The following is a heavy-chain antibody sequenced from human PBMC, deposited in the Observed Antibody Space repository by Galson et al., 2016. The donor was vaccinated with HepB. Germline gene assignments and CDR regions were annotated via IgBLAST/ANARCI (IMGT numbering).Heavy chain of an antibody. CDR3: AKSVRYYGVDNFDY. D-gene: IGHD4-17*01. J-gene: IGHJ4*02. CDR1: XXXFSSYX. Sequence: RLSXAASXXXFSSYXXXWVXXAPGKGLEXXXFISYDGSNKYYADSVKGRFTISRDNSKNTLYLQMNSLRAEETAVYYCAKSVRYYGVDNFDYXXQGTSVTXXS. CDR2: ISYDGSNK. V-gene: IGHV3-30*18.